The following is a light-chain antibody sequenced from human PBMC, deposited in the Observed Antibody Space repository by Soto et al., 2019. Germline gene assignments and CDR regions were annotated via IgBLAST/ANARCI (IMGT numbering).Light chain of an antibody. Sequence: QSALTQPASVSGSPGQSITISCTGTSSDVGGYNYVSWYQQHPGKAPKLMIYDDSNRPSGVSNRFSGSKSGNTASLTISGLQAEDEADYYCSSYTSSSTLEGVFGGGTQLTVL. CDR3: SSYTSSSTLEGV. CDR1: SSDVGGYNY. CDR2: DDS. V-gene: IGLV2-14*01. J-gene: IGLJ2*01.